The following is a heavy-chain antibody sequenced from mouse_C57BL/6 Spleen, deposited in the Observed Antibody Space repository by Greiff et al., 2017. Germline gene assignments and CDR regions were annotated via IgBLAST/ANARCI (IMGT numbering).Heavy chain of an antibody. V-gene: IGHV1-53*01. CDR3: ARMVHGLGDAMDD. Sequence: QVQLQQPGPELVKPGASVKLSCKASGYTFTSYWMHWVKQRPGQGLEWIGNINPSNGGTNYNEKFKSKATLTVDKSSSTASMQLSSLHSEDSAVYCCARMVHGLGDAMDDWGKGTSVTVAS. J-gene: IGHJ4*01. D-gene: IGHD2-2*01. CDR1: GYTFTSYW. CDR2: INPSNGGT.